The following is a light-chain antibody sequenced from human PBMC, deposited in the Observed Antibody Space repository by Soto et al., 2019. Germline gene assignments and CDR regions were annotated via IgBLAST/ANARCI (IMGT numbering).Light chain of an antibody. V-gene: IGKV3-20*01. Sequence: EIVLTQSPGTLSLSPGERATLSCRASQSVSNNYLAWYQQKPGQAPRLLIYDASYRAIGVPARFSGGGSGTDFTLTISSLEPEDFAVYYCQQYGGTPPITFGQGTRLEIK. J-gene: IGKJ5*01. CDR1: QSVSNNY. CDR2: DAS. CDR3: QQYGGTPPIT.